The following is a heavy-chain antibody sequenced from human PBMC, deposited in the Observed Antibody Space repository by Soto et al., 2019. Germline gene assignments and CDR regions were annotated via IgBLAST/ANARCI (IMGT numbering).Heavy chain of an antibody. V-gene: IGHV1-2*02. CDR3: AIEAGYDYGFDS. D-gene: IGHD5-12*01. Sequence: QVQLVQSGAEVKMPGASVKVSCQASGYSLPNYNMNWVRQASGQGLEWMGWLNPETGSTKVAQEFQGSVTMAKDTSTRPAYLELSSLRSDDTAVYYCAIEAGYDYGFDSWGQGTQVTVSS. J-gene: IGHJ4*02. CDR2: LNPETGST. CDR1: GYSLPNYN.